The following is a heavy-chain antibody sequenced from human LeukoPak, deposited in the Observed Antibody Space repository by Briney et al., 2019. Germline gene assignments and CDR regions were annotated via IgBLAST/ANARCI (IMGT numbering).Heavy chain of an antibody. Sequence: ASVKVSCKASGYTSTSYGISWVRQAPGQGLEWMGWISAYNGNTNYAQKLQGRVTMTTDTSTSTAYMELRSLRSDDTAVYYCARDTSSGWYSDYWGQGTLVTVSS. CDR2: ISAYNGNT. V-gene: IGHV1-18*01. J-gene: IGHJ4*02. CDR3: ARDTSSGWYSDY. CDR1: GYTSTSYG. D-gene: IGHD6-19*01.